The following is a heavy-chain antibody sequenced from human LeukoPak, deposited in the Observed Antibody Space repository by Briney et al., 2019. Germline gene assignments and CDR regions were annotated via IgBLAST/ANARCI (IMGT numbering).Heavy chain of an antibody. Sequence: ASVKVSCKASGYTFTAYDMHWVRQAPGQGLEWMGWINPNSGGTNYAQKFQGRVTMTRDTSISTAYMELSRLRSDDTAVYYCARSRGYDSSGYMARINYYYYYMDVWGKGTTVTVSS. D-gene: IGHD3-22*01. J-gene: IGHJ6*03. V-gene: IGHV1-2*02. CDR2: INPNSGGT. CDR1: GYTFTAYD. CDR3: ARSRGYDSSGYMARINYYYYYMDV.